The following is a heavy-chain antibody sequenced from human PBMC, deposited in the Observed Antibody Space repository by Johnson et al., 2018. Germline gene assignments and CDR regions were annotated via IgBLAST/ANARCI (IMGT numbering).Heavy chain of an antibody. D-gene: IGHD1-26*01. Sequence: QVQLVQSGGGVVQPGRSLRLSCAASGFTFSSYGMHWVRQAPGKGLEWVAVISYDGSNKYYADSVKGRFTISRDNAKNSLYLQMNSLRAEDTAVYYCARVLAGAHSTNSFDIWGQGTMVTVSS. CDR2: ISYDGSNK. J-gene: IGHJ3*02. CDR1: GFTFSSYG. V-gene: IGHV3-30*03. CDR3: ARVLAGAHSTNSFDI.